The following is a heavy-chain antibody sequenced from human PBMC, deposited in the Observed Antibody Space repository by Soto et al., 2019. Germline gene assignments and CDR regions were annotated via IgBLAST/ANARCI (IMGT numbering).Heavy chain of an antibody. J-gene: IGHJ5*02. D-gene: IGHD2-21*02. V-gene: IGHV4-38-2*01. Sequence: PSETLSLTCAVSGYSTSSGYYWGWIRQPPGKGLEWIGSIYHSGSTYYNPSLKSRVTISVDTSKNQFSLKLSSVTAADTAVYYCARGLRGGNSEWFDPWGQGTLVTVSS. CDR3: ARGLRGGNSEWFDP. CDR1: GYSTSSGYY. CDR2: IYHSGST.